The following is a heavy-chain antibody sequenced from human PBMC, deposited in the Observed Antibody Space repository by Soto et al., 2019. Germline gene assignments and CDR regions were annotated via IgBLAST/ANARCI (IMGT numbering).Heavy chain of an antibody. CDR1: GFTFSSYG. V-gene: IGHV3-30*18. D-gene: IGHD6-19*01. J-gene: IGHJ4*02. CDR3: AKDWLTVAGPSDY. Sequence: QVQLVESGGGVVQPGRSLRLSCAASGFTFSSYGMHWVRQAPGKGLEWVALISYDGSDEYYADSVKGRFTISRDNSKNTLYLQMNSLRGEDTALYYCAKDWLTVAGPSDYRGQGTLVTVSS. CDR2: ISYDGSDE.